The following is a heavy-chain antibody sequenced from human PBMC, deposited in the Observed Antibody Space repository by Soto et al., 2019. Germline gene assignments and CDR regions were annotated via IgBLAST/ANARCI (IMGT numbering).Heavy chain of an antibody. CDR2: ISSSSSYI. D-gene: IGHD6-19*01. CDR3: ARVGAVAGVYYFDY. J-gene: IGHJ4*02. Sequence: EVQLVESGGGLVKPGGSLRISCAASGFTFSSYSMNWVRQAPGKGLEWVSSISSSSSYIYYADSVKGRFTISRDNAKNSLYLQMNSLRAEDTAVYYCARVGAVAGVYYFDYWGQGTLVTVSS. V-gene: IGHV3-21*01. CDR1: GFTFSSYS.